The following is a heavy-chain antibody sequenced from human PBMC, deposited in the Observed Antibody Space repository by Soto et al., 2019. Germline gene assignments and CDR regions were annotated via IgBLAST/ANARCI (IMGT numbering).Heavy chain of an antibody. J-gene: IGHJ6*02. CDR3: AKGLMDRFYGMDV. D-gene: IGHD2-2*03. Sequence: GGSLRLSCAASGFTFSSYAMHWVRQAPGKGLEWVAVISYDGSNKYYADSVKGRFTISRDNSKNTLYLQMNSLRAEDTAVYYCAKGLMDRFYGMDVWGQGTTVTVSS. V-gene: IGHV3-30-3*01. CDR1: GFTFSSYA. CDR2: ISYDGSNK.